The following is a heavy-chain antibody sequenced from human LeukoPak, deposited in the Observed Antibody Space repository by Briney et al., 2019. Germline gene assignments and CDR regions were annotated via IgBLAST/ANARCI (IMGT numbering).Heavy chain of an antibody. CDR2: ISDSSSTI. CDR3: ARDGDYVWGSYRYDAFDI. J-gene: IGHJ3*02. V-gene: IGHV3-48*01. CDR1: GFTFSTYS. D-gene: IGHD3-16*02. Sequence: GGSLRLSCAASGFTFSTYSMNWLRQAPGEGLEWVSYISDSSSTIYYADSVKGRFTISRDNAKNSLYLQMNSLRAEDTAVYYCARDGDYVWGSYRYDAFDIWGQGTMVTVSS.